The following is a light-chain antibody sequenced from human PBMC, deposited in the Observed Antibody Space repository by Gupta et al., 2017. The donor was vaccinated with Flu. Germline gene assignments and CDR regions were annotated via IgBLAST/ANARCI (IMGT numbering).Light chain of an antibody. CDR3: QQDGSSPRT. J-gene: IGKJ1*01. CDR1: QSVRSNY. V-gene: IGKV3-20*01. Sequence: GTLSLSPGERATRSCRASQSVRSNYLAWYQQKPGQAPRLLIYGASSRATGIPDRFSGSGSGTDFTLTISRLDPEDFAVYYCQQDGSSPRTFGQGTKVEIK. CDR2: GAS.